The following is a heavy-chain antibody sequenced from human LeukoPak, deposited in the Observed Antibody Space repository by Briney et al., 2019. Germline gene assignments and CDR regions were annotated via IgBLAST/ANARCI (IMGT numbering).Heavy chain of an antibody. J-gene: IGHJ4*02. V-gene: IGHV3-23*01. CDR1: GFTFSSYA. Sequence: GGSLRLSCAVSGFTFSSYAMSWVRQAPGKGLEWVSAISGGGSTYYADSVKGRFTISRDNYKNTLYLQMNSLRAEDTAVYYCAKVPNDYSNYYFDYWGQGTLVTVSS. CDR3: AKVPNDYSNYYFDY. D-gene: IGHD4-11*01. CDR2: ISGGGST.